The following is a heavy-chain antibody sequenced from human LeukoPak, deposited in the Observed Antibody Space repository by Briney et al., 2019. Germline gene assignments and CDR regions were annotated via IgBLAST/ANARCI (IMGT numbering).Heavy chain of an antibody. D-gene: IGHD3-22*01. CDR1: GGSISRSSYY. J-gene: IGHJ3*02. CDR3: ARIRVGGYYSHAFDI. V-gene: IGHV4-39*01. Sequence: PSETLSLTCNVSGGSISRSSYYWGWIRQPPGKGLEGIASMYYTGSTYYNPSLKSRVTISVDTSKNQFSLKLSSVTAADTAVYYCARIRVGGYYSHAFDIWGQGTMVTVSS. CDR2: MYYTGST.